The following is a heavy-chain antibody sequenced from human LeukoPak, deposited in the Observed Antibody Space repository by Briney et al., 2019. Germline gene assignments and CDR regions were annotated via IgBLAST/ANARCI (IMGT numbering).Heavy chain of an antibody. J-gene: IGHJ4*02. CDR3: ARDQLAYSGYDTLFAY. V-gene: IGHV3-30*04. CDR1: GFTFSSYA. D-gene: IGHD5-12*01. Sequence: PGGSLRLSCEASGFTFSSYAVHWVRQAPGKGLEWVAVISYDGGNKFYADSVKGRFTISRDNSKNTLDLQMSSLRAEDTAIYYCARDQLAYSGYDTLFAYWGRGTLVTVSS. CDR2: ISYDGGNK.